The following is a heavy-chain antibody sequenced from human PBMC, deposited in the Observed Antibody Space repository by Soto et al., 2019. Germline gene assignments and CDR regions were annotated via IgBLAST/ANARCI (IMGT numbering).Heavy chain of an antibody. CDR3: AKARGYSNYYGMDV. V-gene: IGHV3-23*04. CDR2: ISGSGGST. Sequence: VQLVESGGGLVKPGGSLRLSCAASGFTFGDYYMSWIRQAPGKGLEWVSAISGSGGSTYYADSVKGRFTISRDNSKNTLYLQMNSLRAEDTAVYYCAKARGYSNYYGMDVWGQGTTVTVSS. J-gene: IGHJ6*02. CDR1: GFTFGDYY. D-gene: IGHD4-4*01.